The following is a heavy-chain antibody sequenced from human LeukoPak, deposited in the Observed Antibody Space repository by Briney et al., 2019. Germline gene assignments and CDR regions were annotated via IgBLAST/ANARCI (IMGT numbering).Heavy chain of an antibody. Sequence: GGSLRLSCAASGFTFSSYEMNWVRQAPGKGLEWVSYISSSGSTKDYADSVKGRFTISRDNAKNSLYLQMNSLRAEDTAVYYCARDGVWNDRDYWGQGTLVTVSS. V-gene: IGHV3-48*03. J-gene: IGHJ4*02. CDR3: ARDGVWNDRDY. D-gene: IGHD1-1*01. CDR2: ISSSGSTK. CDR1: GFTFSSYE.